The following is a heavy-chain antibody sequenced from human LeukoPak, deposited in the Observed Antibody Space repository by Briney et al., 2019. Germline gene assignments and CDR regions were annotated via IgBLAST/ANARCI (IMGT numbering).Heavy chain of an antibody. CDR2: IYYSGST. CDR1: GGSISSYY. V-gene: IGHV4-59*08. D-gene: IGHD4-17*01. CDR3: ARLTTVTTNFDY. Sequence: SETLSLTCTVSGGSISSYYWSWIRQPPGKGLEWIGYIYYSGSTNYNPSLKSQVTISVDTSKNQFSLKLSSVTAADTAVYYCARLTTVTTNFDYWGQGTLVTVSS. J-gene: IGHJ4*02.